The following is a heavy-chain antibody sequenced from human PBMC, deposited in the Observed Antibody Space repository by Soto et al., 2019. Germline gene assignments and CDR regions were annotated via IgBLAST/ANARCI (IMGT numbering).Heavy chain of an antibody. CDR1: GGSFSGYY. V-gene: IGHV4-34*01. Sequence: SETLSLTCAVYGGSFSGYYWSWIRQPPGKGLEWIGEINHSGSTNYNPSLKSRVTISVDTSKNQFSLKLSSVTAADTAVYYCARVYSSSWGQGTLVTVSS. J-gene: IGHJ4*02. D-gene: IGHD6-13*01. CDR3: ARVYSSS. CDR2: INHSGST.